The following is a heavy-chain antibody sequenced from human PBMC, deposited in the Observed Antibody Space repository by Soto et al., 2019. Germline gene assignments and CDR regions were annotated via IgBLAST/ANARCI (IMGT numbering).Heavy chain of an antibody. V-gene: IGHV1-24*01. CDR2: FDPEDGET. Sequence: GASVKVSCKVSGYTLAELSMHWVRQAPGKGLEWMGGFDPEDGETIYAQKFQGRVTMTEDTSTDTAYMELSSLRSEDTAVYYCATLSDSSGWDFDYWGQGTLVTVSS. J-gene: IGHJ4*02. D-gene: IGHD6-19*01. CDR3: ATLSDSSGWDFDY. CDR1: GYTLAELS.